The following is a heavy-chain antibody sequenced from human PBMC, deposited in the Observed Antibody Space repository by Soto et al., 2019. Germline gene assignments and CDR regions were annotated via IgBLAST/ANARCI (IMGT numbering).Heavy chain of an antibody. Sequence: PSETLSLTCTVSGGSISSGGYYWSWIRQHPGKGLEWIGYIYYSGSTYYNPSLKSRVTISVDTSKNQFSLKLSSVTAADTAVYYWAREKGARGNRGGGGNWFDPWGQGTLVTVSS. V-gene: IGHV4-31*03. CDR1: GGSISSGGYY. CDR3: AREKGARGNRGGGGNWFDP. D-gene: IGHD6-6*01. J-gene: IGHJ5*02. CDR2: IYYSGST.